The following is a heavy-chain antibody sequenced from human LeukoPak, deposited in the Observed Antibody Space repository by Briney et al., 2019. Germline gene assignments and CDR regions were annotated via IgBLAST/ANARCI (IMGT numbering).Heavy chain of an antibody. CDR2: MNPNSGNT. CDR3: AIIYYDSSGSPSWYFDL. Sequence: ASVKVSCKASGGTFSSYDINWVRQATGQGLEWMGWMNPNSGNTGYTQKFQGRVTMTRDTSISTAYMELSSLRSEDTAVYYCAIIYYDSSGSPSWYFDLWGRGTLVTVSS. D-gene: IGHD3-22*01. CDR1: GGTFSSYD. J-gene: IGHJ2*01. V-gene: IGHV1-8*02.